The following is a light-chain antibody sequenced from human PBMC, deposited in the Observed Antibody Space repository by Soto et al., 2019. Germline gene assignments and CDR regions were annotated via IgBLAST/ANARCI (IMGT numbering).Light chain of an antibody. Sequence: QSVLTQPPSVSGAPGQRVTISCTGSSSNIGAGYDVHWYQQLPVTAPKLLIYGNSNRPSGVPDRFSGSKSGTSASLAITGLQAEDEADYYCQSYDSSLSGPRVFGGGTKLTVL. V-gene: IGLV1-40*01. CDR1: SSNIGAGYD. J-gene: IGLJ2*01. CDR3: QSYDSSLSGPRV. CDR2: GNS.